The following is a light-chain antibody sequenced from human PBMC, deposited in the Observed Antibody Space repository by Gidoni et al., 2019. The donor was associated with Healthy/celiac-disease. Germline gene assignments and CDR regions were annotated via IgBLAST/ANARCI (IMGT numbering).Light chain of an antibody. Sequence: AQWVTPDERATLTVIYSHNVSNNLAWYQQKPGQAPRLLMYGASTRDTGIPARFSGSGSGTEFTLTISSLQSEDFAVYYCQQYNNSPLTFGGGTKVEIK. V-gene: IGKV3-15*01. CDR2: GAS. CDR1: HNVSNN. J-gene: IGKJ4*01. CDR3: QQYNNSPLT.